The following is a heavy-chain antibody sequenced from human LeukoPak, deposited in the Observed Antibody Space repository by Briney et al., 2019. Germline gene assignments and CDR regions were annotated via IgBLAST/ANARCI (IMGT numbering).Heavy chain of an antibody. D-gene: IGHD3-22*01. CDR3: ARWYYDSSGFDY. CDR1: GGSISSYY. J-gene: IGHJ4*02. V-gene: IGHV4-59*01. CDR2: IYYSGGT. Sequence: SETLSLTCTVSGGSISSYYWSWIRQPPGKGLEWIGYIYYSGGTNYNPSLKSRVTISVDTSKNQFSLKLSSVTAADTAVYHCARWYYDSSGFDYWGQGTLVTVSS.